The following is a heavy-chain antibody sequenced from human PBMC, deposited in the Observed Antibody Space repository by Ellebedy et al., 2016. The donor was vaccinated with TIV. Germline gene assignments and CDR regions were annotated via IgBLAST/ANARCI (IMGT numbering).Heavy chain of an antibody. V-gene: IGHV3-48*01. J-gene: IGHJ6*02. Sequence: GESLKISCAASGFTFSSYSMNWVRQAPGKGLEWVSYISSSSSTIYYADSVKGRFTISRDNAKNSLYLQMNSLRAEDTAVYYCARDSSYYYYNHGMDVWGQGTTVTVSS. CDR2: ISSSSSTI. CDR3: ARDSSYYYYNHGMDV. CDR1: GFTFSSYS. D-gene: IGHD6-6*01.